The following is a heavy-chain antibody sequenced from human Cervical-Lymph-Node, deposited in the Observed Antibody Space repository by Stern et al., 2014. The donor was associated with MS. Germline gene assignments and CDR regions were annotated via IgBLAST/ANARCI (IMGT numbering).Heavy chain of an antibody. CDR1: AYTITDYY. V-gene: IGHV1-2*02. J-gene: IGHJ4*02. CDR2: INPTRGGT. Sequence: QVQLVQSGAEVKKPGASVKVSCKASAYTITDYYTHWVRQAPGQGLEWMGWINPTRGGTYSAQKFQGRLTMTRDTSISTASMELSSLRSDDTAVYYCARGGGYSYSTLDYWGQGTQVTVSS. CDR3: ARGGGYSYSTLDY. D-gene: IGHD3-10*01.